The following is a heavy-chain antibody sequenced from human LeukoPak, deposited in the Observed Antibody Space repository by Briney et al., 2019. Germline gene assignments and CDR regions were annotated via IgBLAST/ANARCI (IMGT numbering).Heavy chain of an antibody. CDR2: INAGNGDT. V-gene: IGHV1-3*03. J-gene: IGHJ4*02. CDR3: ARGGWSIAAAAKGYFDY. Sequence: GASVKVSCKASGYTFTSYAIHWVRQAPGQRPEWMGWINAGNGDTKYSQEFQGRVTITRDTSASTAYMELSNLRSEDMAIYYCARGGWSIAAAAKGYFDYWGEGTLVSVSS. D-gene: IGHD6-13*01. CDR1: GYTFTSYA.